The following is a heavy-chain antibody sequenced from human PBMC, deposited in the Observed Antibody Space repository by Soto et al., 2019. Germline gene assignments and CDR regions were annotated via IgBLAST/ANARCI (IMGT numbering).Heavy chain of an antibody. J-gene: IGHJ5*02. V-gene: IGHV3-11*01. Sequence: GGSLRLSCAASGFTFSDYYMSWIRQAPGKGLEWVSYISSSGSTIYYADSVKGRFTISRDNAKNSLYLQMNTLRAEDTAVYYCARDPVIFASWLDPWGQGTQVTVSS. CDR3: ARDPVIFASWLDP. D-gene: IGHD3-9*01. CDR1: GFTFSDYY. CDR2: ISSSGSTI.